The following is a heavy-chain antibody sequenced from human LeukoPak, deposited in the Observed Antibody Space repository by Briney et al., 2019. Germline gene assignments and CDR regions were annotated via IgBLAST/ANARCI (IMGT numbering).Heavy chain of an antibody. CDR1: GFTFDDYG. Sequence: GGSLRLSCEASGFTFDDYGMSWVRQAPGEGLEWVSGINWSGDSTGYADSVKGRFTISRDNAKNSLYLQMNSLRAEDTALYYCARDYGGNSGLYHYYYYLDVWGKGTTVTVSS. V-gene: IGHV3-20*04. CDR2: INWSGDST. D-gene: IGHD4-23*01. CDR3: ARDYGGNSGLYHYYYYLDV. J-gene: IGHJ6*03.